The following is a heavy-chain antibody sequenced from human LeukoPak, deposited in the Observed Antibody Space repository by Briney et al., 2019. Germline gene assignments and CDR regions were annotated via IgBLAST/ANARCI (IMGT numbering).Heavy chain of an antibody. CDR1: GFTFSSYA. J-gene: IGHJ4*01. D-gene: IGHD1-1*01. CDR3: AMNWNGDC. V-gene: IGHV3-64D*09. Sequence: GGSLRLSCSASGFTFSSYAMHWVRQAPGKGLEYVSAISNSGGSTYYADSVKGRFTISRDNSDNTLYLQMSSLRPEDTAVYYCAMNWNGDCCGHGTLVTVSS. CDR2: ISNSGGST.